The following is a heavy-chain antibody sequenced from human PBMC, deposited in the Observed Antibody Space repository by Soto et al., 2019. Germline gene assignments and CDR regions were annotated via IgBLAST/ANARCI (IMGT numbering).Heavy chain of an antibody. Sequence: TLSLTCTVSGASITFGGYSWSWIRQTPGKGLEWIGYINHLETTFYNPSFESRLTLSIDRAKNQFSLKLHSMSAADRAVYFCARGGGSDSFDYWGQGILVTVSS. CDR1: GASITFGGYS. J-gene: IGHJ4*02. D-gene: IGHD1-26*01. CDR3: ARGGGSDSFDY. V-gene: IGHV4-30-2*01. CDR2: INHLETT.